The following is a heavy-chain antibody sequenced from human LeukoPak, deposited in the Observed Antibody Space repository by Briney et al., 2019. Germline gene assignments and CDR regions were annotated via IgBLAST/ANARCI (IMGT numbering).Heavy chain of an antibody. V-gene: IGHV3-23*01. J-gene: IGHJ4*02. CDR3: AKHRSSRGYFDY. D-gene: IGHD2-2*01. Sequence: PGGSLRLSCAASGFTFSSYATSWVRQAPGKGLEWVSAISGSGGSTYYADSVKGRFTISRDNSQNTLYLQMNSLRAEDTAVYYCAKHRSSRGYFDYWGQGTLVTVSS. CDR2: ISGSGGST. CDR1: GFTFSSYA.